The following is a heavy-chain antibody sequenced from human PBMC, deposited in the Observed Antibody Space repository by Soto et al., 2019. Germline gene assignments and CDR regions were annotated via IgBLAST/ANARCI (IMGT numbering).Heavy chain of an antibody. CDR2: IFYTGRT. D-gene: IGHD2-15*01. V-gene: IGHV4-39*01. Sequence: PSETLSLTCTLAGGSISNPSYYWCWVRQPPGKGLEWIVDIFYTGRTYYSPSLKSRVTISIDTSKGQFSMDLTSVSAAKMAVYFCTVLTFRVAAASNVRSNRFGPWAPGTL. CDR1: GGSISNPSYY. CDR3: TVLTFRVAAASNVRSNRFGP. J-gene: IGHJ5*02.